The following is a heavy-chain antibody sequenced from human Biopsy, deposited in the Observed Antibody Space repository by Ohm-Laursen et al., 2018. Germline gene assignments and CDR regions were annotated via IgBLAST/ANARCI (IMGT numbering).Heavy chain of an antibody. CDR2: ISYTGYT. Sequence: SDTLSLTCTVSGGSFTGHYWNWIRQPPGQGLEWIGHISYTGYTSYNASLKSRVTISLDTSRNHFSLRLSSLTAADTAVYYCARGSNDFGGLYFPRWGQGTLLTVSS. CDR3: ARGSNDFGGLYFPR. J-gene: IGHJ4*02. V-gene: IGHV4-59*11. D-gene: IGHD4-23*01. CDR1: GGSFTGHY.